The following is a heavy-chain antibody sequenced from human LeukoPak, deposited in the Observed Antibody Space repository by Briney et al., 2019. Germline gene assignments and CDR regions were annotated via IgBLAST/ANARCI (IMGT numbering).Heavy chain of an antibody. CDR1: GFTFSNAW. D-gene: IGHD2-21*02. CDR2: IKSKTDGGTT. CDR3: ARFPNCGGDCHDAFDI. V-gene: IGHV3-15*01. Sequence: GGSLRLSCAASGFTFSNAWMSWVRQAPGKGLEWVGRIKSKTDGGTTDYAAPVKGRFTISRDNSKNTLYLQMNSLRAEDTAVYYCARFPNCGGDCHDAFDIWGQGTMVTVSS. J-gene: IGHJ3*02.